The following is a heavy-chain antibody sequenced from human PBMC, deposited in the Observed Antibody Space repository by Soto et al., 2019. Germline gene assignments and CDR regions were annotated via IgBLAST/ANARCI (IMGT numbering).Heavy chain of an antibody. Sequence: PGESLKISCKGSGYSFTSYWISWVRQMPGKGLEWMGIIYPGDSDTRDSPSFHSQVTISRDNSKNTLYLQMNSLRAEDTAVYYCAKENGYSSSWFEFDYWGQGTLVTVSS. J-gene: IGHJ4*02. D-gene: IGHD6-13*01. CDR1: GYSFTSYW. CDR3: AKENGYSSSWFEFDY. CDR2: IYPGDSDT. V-gene: IGHV5-51*01.